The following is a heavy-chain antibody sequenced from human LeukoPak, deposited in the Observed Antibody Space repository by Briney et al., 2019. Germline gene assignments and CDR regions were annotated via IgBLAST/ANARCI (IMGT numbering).Heavy chain of an antibody. Sequence: PGGSLRLSCAASGFTFSSYSMNWVRQAPGKGLEWVSSISSSSSYIYYADSVKGRFTISRDNAKNSLYLQMNSLRAEDTAVYYCARDLGYYDSSGYYYDAFDIWGQGTMATVSS. CDR1: GFTFSSYS. J-gene: IGHJ3*02. CDR2: ISSSSSYI. D-gene: IGHD3-22*01. CDR3: ARDLGYYDSSGYYYDAFDI. V-gene: IGHV3-21*01.